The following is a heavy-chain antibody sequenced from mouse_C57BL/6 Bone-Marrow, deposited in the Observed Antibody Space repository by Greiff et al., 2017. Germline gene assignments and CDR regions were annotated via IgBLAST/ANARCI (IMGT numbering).Heavy chain of an antibody. CDR2: INYDGSST. J-gene: IGHJ1*03. Sequence: EVQVVESEGGLVQPGSSLKLSCTASGFTFSDYYMAWVRQVPEKGLEWVAYINYDGSSTYYLDSLKSRFIISRANAKNILYLQMSSLKSEDTATXYCARDTGSSYGDFDVWGTGTTVTVSS. V-gene: IGHV5-16*01. CDR1: GFTFSDYY. D-gene: IGHD1-1*01. CDR3: ARDTGSSYGDFDV.